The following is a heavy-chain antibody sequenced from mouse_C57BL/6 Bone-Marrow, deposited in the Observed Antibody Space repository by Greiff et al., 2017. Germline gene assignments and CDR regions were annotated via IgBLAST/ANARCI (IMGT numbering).Heavy chain of an antibody. CDR2: IWWDDDK. D-gene: IGHD1-1*01. J-gene: IGHJ2*01. Sequence: QVTLKVSGPGLLQPSQTLSLTCSFSGFSLSTFGMGVGWIRQPSGQGLEWLAHIWWDDDKYYNPALKSRLTISKDTSKNQVFLKIANVDTADTATYYCARIPPLITTAPFDYWGQGTTLTVSS. CDR1: GFSLSTFGMG. V-gene: IGHV8-8*01. CDR3: ARIPPLITTAPFDY.